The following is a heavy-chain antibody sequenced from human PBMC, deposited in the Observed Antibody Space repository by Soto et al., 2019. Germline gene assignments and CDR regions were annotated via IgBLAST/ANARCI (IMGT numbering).Heavy chain of an antibody. J-gene: IGHJ6*03. V-gene: IGHV4-34*01. Sequence: QVQLQQWGAGLLKPSETLSLTCAVYGGSFSGYQWTWIRQTPGKGPEWIGEINDPGNINYNPSLKSRVTIFIDTPKKQISLKLSSVTAADTAVYYCARGLILWFGELSRRGGYYYYMDVWGKGTTVTVSS. D-gene: IGHD3-10*01. CDR3: ARGLILWFGELSRRGGYYYYMDV. CDR2: INDPGNI. CDR1: GGSFSGYQ.